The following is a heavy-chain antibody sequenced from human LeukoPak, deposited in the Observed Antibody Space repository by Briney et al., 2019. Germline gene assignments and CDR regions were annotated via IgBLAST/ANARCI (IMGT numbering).Heavy chain of an antibody. D-gene: IGHD3-22*01. V-gene: IGHV4-59*01. J-gene: IGHJ4*02. CDR3: GRENNYYDSSGLGYFDY. Sequence: SETLSLTCTVSGGSISSYYWSWIRQPPGKGLEWIGYIYYSGSTNYNPSLKSRVTISVDTSKNQFSLKLSSVTAADTAVYYCGRENNYYDSSGLGYFDYWGQGTLVTVSS. CDR1: GGSISSYY. CDR2: IYYSGST.